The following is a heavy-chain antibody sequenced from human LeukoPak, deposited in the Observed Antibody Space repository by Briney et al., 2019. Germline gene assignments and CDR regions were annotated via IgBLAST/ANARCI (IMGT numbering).Heavy chain of an antibody. CDR3: ARDIAAAGSRYYYYGMDV. CDR2: IWYDGSNK. D-gene: IGHD6-13*01. V-gene: IGHV3-33*01. CDR1: GFTFSSYG. J-gene: IGHJ6*02. Sequence: GGSLRLSCAASGFTFSSYGMRWVRQAPGKGLEWVAVIWYDGSNKYYADSVKGRFTISRDNSKNTLYLQMNSLRAEDTAVYYCARDIAAAGSRYYYYGMDVWGQGTTVTVSS.